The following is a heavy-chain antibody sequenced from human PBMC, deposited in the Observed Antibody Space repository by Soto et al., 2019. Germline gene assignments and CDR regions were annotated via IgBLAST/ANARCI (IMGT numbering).Heavy chain of an antibody. CDR2: ISYDGSNK. CDR3: AKDRSSSDYYQYGMDV. Sequence: QVQLVESGGGVVQPGKSLRLSCAASGFTFSSYGMHWVRQAPGKGLEWVAVISYDGSNKYYADSVKGRFTISRDNSKNXLYLQMNSLTAEDTAMYYCAKDRSSSDYYQYGMDVWGQGTTVTVSS. V-gene: IGHV3-30*18. J-gene: IGHJ6*02. D-gene: IGHD6-6*01. CDR1: GFTFSSYG.